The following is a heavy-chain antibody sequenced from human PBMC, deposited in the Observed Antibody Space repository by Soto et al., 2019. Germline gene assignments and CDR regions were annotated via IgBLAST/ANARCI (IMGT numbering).Heavy chain of an antibody. CDR2: TYYRSKWYN. CDR3: ARRNSSSFRGAFDI. CDR1: GDNVSNNSPA. Sequence: SQTLSLTCAISGDNVSNNSPAWNWIRQSPSRGLEWQEKTYYRSKWYNGYAVCVKSRITINPDTSKNQFSLQLNSVTPEDTAVYYCARRNSSSFRGAFDIWGKGTMVTVSS. V-gene: IGHV6-1*01. D-gene: IGHD6-6*01. J-gene: IGHJ3*02.